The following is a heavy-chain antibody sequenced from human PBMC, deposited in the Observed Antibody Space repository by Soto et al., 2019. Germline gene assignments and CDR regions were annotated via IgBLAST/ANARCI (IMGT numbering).Heavy chain of an antibody. CDR2: MHHSGSI. Sequence: SETLSLTCSVSGDSITNNKWWSWVRQPPGKGLEWIGEMHHSGSIHYNAPLKSRATISVDKSRNQFSLQLSSVTAADTAVYYCARVWAAAAPENGYYYYYGMDVWGQGTTVTVSS. D-gene: IGHD6-13*01. CDR1: GDSITNNKW. J-gene: IGHJ6*02. CDR3: ARVWAAAAPENGYYYYYGMDV. V-gene: IGHV4-4*02.